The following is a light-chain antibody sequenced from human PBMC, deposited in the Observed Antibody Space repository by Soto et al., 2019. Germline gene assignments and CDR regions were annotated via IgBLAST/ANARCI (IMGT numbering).Light chain of an antibody. CDR1: SSNIGSNY. Sequence: QSVLTQPPSASGTPGQRVTISCSGSSSNIGSNYVYWYQQLPGTAPKLLIYRNNQRPSGVPDRFSGSKSGTSASLAISGLRSEDEADYYCAAWDDSLSAPVVFGGGTKVTVL. J-gene: IGLJ2*01. V-gene: IGLV1-47*01. CDR3: AAWDDSLSAPVV. CDR2: RNN.